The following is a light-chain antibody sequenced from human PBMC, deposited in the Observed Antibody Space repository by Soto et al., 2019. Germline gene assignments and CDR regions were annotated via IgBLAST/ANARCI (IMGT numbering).Light chain of an antibody. CDR3: MQGTHWPPYT. Sequence: DVVMTQSPLSLPVTLGQPASISCRSSQSLAYIDGNTYLNWFHQRPGQSPRRLIYQVSNRDSGVPDSFSGSGSGTDFTLKISRVEADDVGVYYCMQGTHWPPYTFGKGTKLEIK. CDR2: QVS. CDR1: QSLAYIDGNTY. V-gene: IGKV2-30*01. J-gene: IGKJ2*01.